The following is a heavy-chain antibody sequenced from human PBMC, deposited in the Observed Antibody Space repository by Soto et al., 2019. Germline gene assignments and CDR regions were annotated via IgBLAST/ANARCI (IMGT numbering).Heavy chain of an antibody. Sequence: SGGSLRLSCAASGFTFSDYYMTWIRQAPGKGLEWVSYISSGGSSIYYADSVKGRFTISRDNAKNSLYLQMNSLRAEDTAMYYCESLAIGTIIRGAPDFWGQGTLVTVSS. CDR1: GFTFSDYY. J-gene: IGHJ4*02. CDR2: ISSGGSSI. V-gene: IGHV3-11*01. D-gene: IGHD3-10*01. CDR3: ESLAIGTIIRGAPDF.